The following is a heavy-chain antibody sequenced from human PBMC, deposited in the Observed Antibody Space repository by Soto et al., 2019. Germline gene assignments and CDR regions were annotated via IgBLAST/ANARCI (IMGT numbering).Heavy chain of an antibody. CDR2: ISSSSSTI. Sequence: EVQLVESGGGLVQPGGSLRLSCAASGFTFSSYSMNWVRQAPGKGLEWVSYISSSSSTIYYADSVKGRFTISRDNAKNSLYLQMNSLGAEDTAVYYCASHYYGSGSYYNWWYFDYWGQGTLVTVSS. CDR3: ASHYYGSGSYYNWWYFDY. D-gene: IGHD3-10*01. J-gene: IGHJ4*02. V-gene: IGHV3-48*01. CDR1: GFTFSSYS.